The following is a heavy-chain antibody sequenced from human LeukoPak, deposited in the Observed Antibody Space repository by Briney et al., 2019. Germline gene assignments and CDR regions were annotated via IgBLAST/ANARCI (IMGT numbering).Heavy chain of an antibody. J-gene: IGHJ5*02. V-gene: IGHV4-59*01. Sequence: PSETLSLTCTVSGGSISSYYWSWIRQPPGKGLEWIGYIFYSGSTNYNPSLKSRVTISVDTSKNQFSLKLSSVTAADTAVYYCARVFSYPLRAPFDPWGQGTLVTVSS. CDR3: ARVFSYPLRAPFDP. D-gene: IGHD3-3*01. CDR2: IFYSGST. CDR1: GGSISSYY.